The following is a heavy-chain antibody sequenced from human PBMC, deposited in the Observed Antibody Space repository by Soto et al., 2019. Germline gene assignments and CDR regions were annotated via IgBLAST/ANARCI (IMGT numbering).Heavy chain of an antibody. CDR1: GYTFTSYA. CDR3: ARPKIAGGLDP. J-gene: IGHJ5*02. Sequence: QVQLVQAGAEVKKPGASVKVSCKASGYTFTSYAMHWVRQAPGQRLEWMGWLNAGNGNTKYSQKFQGRVTITRDTSASTAYMELSSLRSEDTAVYYCARPKIAGGLDPWGQGTLVTVSS. D-gene: IGHD6-13*01. CDR2: LNAGNGNT. V-gene: IGHV1-3*01.